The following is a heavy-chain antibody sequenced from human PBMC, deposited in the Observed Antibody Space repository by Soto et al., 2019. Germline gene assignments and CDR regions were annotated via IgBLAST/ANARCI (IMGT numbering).Heavy chain of an antibody. CDR3: ARVRYFDWSTEENWFDP. CDR2: IYYSGST. CDR1: GGSISSGGYY. J-gene: IGHJ5*02. D-gene: IGHD3-9*01. Sequence: ASETLSLTCTVSGGSISSGGYYWSWIRQHPGKGLEWIGYIYYSGSTYYNPSLKSRVTISVDTSKNQFSLKLSSVTAADTAVYYCARVRYFDWSTEENWFDPWGQGTLVTVSS. V-gene: IGHV4-31*03.